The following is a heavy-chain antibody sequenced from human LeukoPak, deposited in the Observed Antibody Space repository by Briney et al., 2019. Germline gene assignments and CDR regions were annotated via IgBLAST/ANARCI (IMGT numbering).Heavy chain of an antibody. CDR1: GFTFSNYE. CDR3: ARMTMIEHY. V-gene: IGHV3-48*03. CDR2: ISGSGTSI. D-gene: IGHD3-22*01. J-gene: IGHJ4*02. Sequence: GGSLRLSCAASGFTFSNYELNWVRQAPGKGLEWLSYISGSGTSIYYADSVKGRFTVSRDNAKNTLSLQLNSLRAEDTAVYYCARMTMIEHYWGQGTLVTVSS.